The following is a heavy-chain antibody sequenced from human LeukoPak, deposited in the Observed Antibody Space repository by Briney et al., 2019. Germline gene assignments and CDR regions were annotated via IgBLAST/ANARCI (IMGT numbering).Heavy chain of an antibody. CDR1: GFTFSTYS. CDR2: ISSSSSYI. V-gene: IGHV3-21*01. Sequence: GGSLRLSCAASGFTFSTYSMNWVRQAPGKGLEWVSSISSSSSYIYYADSVKGRFTISRDDAKNSLYLQMNSLRAEDTAVYYCAELGITMIGGVWGKGTTVTISS. CDR3: AELGITMIGGV. J-gene: IGHJ6*04. D-gene: IGHD3-10*02.